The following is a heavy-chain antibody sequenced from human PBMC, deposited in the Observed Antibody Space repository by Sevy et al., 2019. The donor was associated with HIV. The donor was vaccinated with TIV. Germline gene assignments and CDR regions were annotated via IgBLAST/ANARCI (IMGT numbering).Heavy chain of an antibody. CDR3: ATHAGIAAAGRVFDY. V-gene: IGHV3-72*01. CDR2: TRNKADGYTT. D-gene: IGHD6-13*01. J-gene: IGHJ4*02. CDR1: GFTFSDHY. Sequence: GGSLRLSCVASGFTFSDHYMEWVRQAPGKGLEWVGRTRNKADGYTTEHAASVKGRFTITRDESKNSLYVQMNSLKAEATAVYYCATHAGIAAAGRVFDYWGQGTLVTVSS.